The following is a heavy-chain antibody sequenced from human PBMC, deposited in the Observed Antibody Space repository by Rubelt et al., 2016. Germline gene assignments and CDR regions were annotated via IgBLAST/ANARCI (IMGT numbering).Heavy chain of an antibody. Sequence: GRFTISRDNSKNTLYLQMNSLRAEDTAVYYCAREGEKYYYYYGMDVWGQGTTVTVSS. V-gene: IGHV3-30*07. J-gene: IGHJ6*02. CDR3: AREGEKYYYYYGMDV.